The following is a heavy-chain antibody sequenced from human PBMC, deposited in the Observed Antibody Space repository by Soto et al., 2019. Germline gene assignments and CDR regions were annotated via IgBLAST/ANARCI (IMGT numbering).Heavy chain of an antibody. CDR3: AKDRYSSGWYFNY. V-gene: IGHV3-30*18. CDR2: ISYDGSNK. CDR1: GFTFSSYD. J-gene: IGHJ4*02. Sequence: QVQLVESGGGVVQPGRSLRLSCAASGFTFSSYDMHWVRQAPGKGLEWVALISYDGSNKYYTDSVKGRFTISRDNFKNTLYLQMNSLRAEDTAVYYCAKDRYSSGWYFNYWGQGTLVTVSS. D-gene: IGHD6-19*01.